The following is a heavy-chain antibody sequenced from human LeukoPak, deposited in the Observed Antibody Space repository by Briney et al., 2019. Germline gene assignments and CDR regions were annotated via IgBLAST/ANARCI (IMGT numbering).Heavy chain of an antibody. V-gene: IGHV3-30*18. Sequence: PGGSLRLSCAASGFTFSSYGMHWDRQAPGKGLEWVAVTSYDGSNKYYRDSVKGRFTISRDNSKNTLYLQMNSQRAEDTAVYYCAKGGESSGYYGGPDYWGQGTLVTVSS. J-gene: IGHJ4*02. CDR2: TSYDGSNK. CDR1: GFTFSSYG. CDR3: AKGGESSGYYGGPDY. D-gene: IGHD3-22*01.